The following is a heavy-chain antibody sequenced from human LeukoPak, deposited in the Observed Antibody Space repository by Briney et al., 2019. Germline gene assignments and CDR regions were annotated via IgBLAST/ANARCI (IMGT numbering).Heavy chain of an antibody. D-gene: IGHD6-25*01. Sequence: SETLSLTCTVSGYSISSGYYWGWIRQPPGKGLEGIGIIYHSGNTYYNSSLKSRVTISVDTSKNQFSLKLSSVTAADTAVYYCARRVAARGRGYYFDYWGQGTLVTVSS. CDR3: ARRVAARGRGYYFDY. CDR2: IYHSGNT. CDR1: GYSISSGYY. J-gene: IGHJ4*02. V-gene: IGHV4-38-2*02.